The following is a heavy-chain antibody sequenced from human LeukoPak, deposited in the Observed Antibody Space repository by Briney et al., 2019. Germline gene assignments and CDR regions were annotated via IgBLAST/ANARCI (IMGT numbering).Heavy chain of an antibody. J-gene: IGHJ4*02. CDR2: ISYDGSNK. CDR3: TKGVSISVTGPDF. D-gene: IGHD2-21*02. Sequence: GGSLRLSCAASGFTFSSYAMHWVRQAPGKGLEWVAVISYDGSNKYYADSVRGRFTISRDNSRNTLHLQMNSLRAEDAAIYYCTKGVSISVTGPDFWGPGTLVTVSS. CDR1: GFTFSSYA. V-gene: IGHV3-30-3*01.